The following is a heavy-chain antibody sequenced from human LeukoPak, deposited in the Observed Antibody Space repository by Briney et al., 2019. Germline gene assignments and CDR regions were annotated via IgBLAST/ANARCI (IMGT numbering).Heavy chain of an antibody. Sequence: GGSLRLSCAASGFTFNTYWMSWLRQAPGKGLEWVAHIKQDGSEIYYVDSVKGRFTISRDNGKNSLFLQMNSLRAEDTAVYYCVSWTAVACSWGQGTLVTVSS. CDR2: IKQDGSEI. CDR3: VSWTAVACS. J-gene: IGHJ5*02. V-gene: IGHV3-7*05. CDR1: GFTFNTYW. D-gene: IGHD6-19*01.